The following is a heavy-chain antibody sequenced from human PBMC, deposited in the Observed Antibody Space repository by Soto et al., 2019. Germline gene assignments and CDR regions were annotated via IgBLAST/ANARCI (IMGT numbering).Heavy chain of an antibody. CDR1: GFTFSDYA. Sequence: GGSLRLSCTAFGFTFSDYAMTWVRQATGKGLEWVSTISGGSSVTYYGDSVKGRFTISRDNAKKTLFLQLNRLSAEDPATYYCAKVLSKNYYYPFDFWGQGTQVTVSS. D-gene: IGHD3-10*01. J-gene: IGHJ4*02. V-gene: IGHV3-23*01. CDR3: AKVLSKNYYYPFDF. CDR2: ISGGSSVT.